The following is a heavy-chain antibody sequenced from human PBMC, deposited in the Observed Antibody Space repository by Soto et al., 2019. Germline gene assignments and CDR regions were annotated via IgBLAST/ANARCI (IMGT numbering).Heavy chain of an antibody. CDR3: ARDLREAAAGTHAFDI. CDR1: GFTFSSYA. J-gene: IGHJ3*02. Sequence: QVQLVESGGGVVQPGRSLRLSCAASGFTFSSYAMHWVRQAPGKGLEWVAVISYDGSNKYYADSVKGRFTISRDNSKNTLYLQMNSLRAEDTAVYYCARDLREAAAGTHAFDIWGQGTMVTVSS. D-gene: IGHD6-13*01. CDR2: ISYDGSNK. V-gene: IGHV3-30-3*01.